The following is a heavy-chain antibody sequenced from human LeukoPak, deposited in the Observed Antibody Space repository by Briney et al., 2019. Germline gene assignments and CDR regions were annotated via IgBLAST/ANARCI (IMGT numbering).Heavy chain of an antibody. V-gene: IGHV3-21*01. CDR1: GFTFSSYT. J-gene: IGHJ3*02. CDR2: ISSRSSDI. D-gene: IGHD3-10*01. Sequence: PGGSLRLSCAASGFTFSSYTMNWVRQAPGKGLEWVSSISSRSSDIYYADSVKGRFTISRDNAKNSLYLQMNSLRAEDTAVYYCARNMVRGPRDDAFDIWGQGTMITVSS. CDR3: ARNMVRGPRDDAFDI.